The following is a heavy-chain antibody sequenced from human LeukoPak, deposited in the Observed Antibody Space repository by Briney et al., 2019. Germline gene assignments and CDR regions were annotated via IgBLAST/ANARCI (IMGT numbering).Heavy chain of an antibody. CDR2: IYYSGST. CDR3: ARNLDAFDI. J-gene: IGHJ3*02. V-gene: IGHV4-59*01. Sequence: GSLRLSCAASGFTFSNAWMSWVRQPPGKGLEWIGYIYYSGSTNYNPSLRSRVTISVDTSKNQFSLKLSSVTAADTAVYYCARNLDAFDIWGQGTMVTVSS. CDR1: GFTFSNAW.